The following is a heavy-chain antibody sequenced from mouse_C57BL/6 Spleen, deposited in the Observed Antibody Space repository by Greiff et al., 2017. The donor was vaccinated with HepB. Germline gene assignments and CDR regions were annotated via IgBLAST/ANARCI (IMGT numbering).Heavy chain of an antibody. Sequence: VQLQQSGPELVKPGASVKISCKASGYTFTDYYMNWVKQSHGKSLEWIGDINPNNGGTSYNQKFKGKATLTVDKSSSTAYMELRSLTSEDSAVYYCARGGLITTVVDWFAYWGQGTLVTVSA. D-gene: IGHD1-1*01. CDR3: ARGGLITTVVDWFAY. V-gene: IGHV1-26*01. J-gene: IGHJ3*01. CDR2: INPNNGGT. CDR1: GYTFTDYY.